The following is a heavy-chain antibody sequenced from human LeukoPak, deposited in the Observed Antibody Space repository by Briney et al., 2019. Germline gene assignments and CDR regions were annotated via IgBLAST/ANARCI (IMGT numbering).Heavy chain of an antibody. CDR1: RFTLSTYW. CDR2: IKQDGSQE. D-gene: IGHD3-22*01. V-gene: IGHV3-7*01. Sequence: GGSLRLSCAASRFTLSTYWMSWVRQAPGKGLEWVAHIKQDGSQEYYVDSVKGRFTISRDSAKNSLYLQMNSLRAEDTAVYYCARDQGYYDSSGYYPKDWGQGTLVTVSS. CDR3: ARDQGYYDSSGYYPKD. J-gene: IGHJ4*02.